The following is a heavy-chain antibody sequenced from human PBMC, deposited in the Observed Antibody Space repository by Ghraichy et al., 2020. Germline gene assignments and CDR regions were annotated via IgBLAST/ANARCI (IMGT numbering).Heavy chain of an antibody. CDR1: GYTFTAYY. Sequence: ASVKVSCKASGYTFTAYYMQWVRQAPGQGLEWMGWINPKSGGTNYAQKFQGRVALTRDTSINTAYMELNRLTSDDTAVYYCASFLGAAGENYFFYGMDVWGQGPTVTVSS. CDR3: ASFLGAAGENYFFYGMDV. CDR2: INPKSGGT. J-gene: IGHJ6*02. D-gene: IGHD6-13*01. V-gene: IGHV1-2*02.